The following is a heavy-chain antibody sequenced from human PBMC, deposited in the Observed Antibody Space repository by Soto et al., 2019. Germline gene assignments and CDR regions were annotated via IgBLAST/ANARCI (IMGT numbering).Heavy chain of an antibody. V-gene: IGHV3-7*05. Sequence: EVQLVESGGGLVKPGGSLRLSCAASGFPFRDYWMTWVRQAPGKGLECVANIKTDVSEKYYVDPVKGRFTISRDNAKNSLYLQMNSLRAEDTAVYYCASSMGRGGNDYWGQGTLVTVSS. CDR3: ASSMGRGGNDY. CDR1: GFPFRDYW. J-gene: IGHJ4*02. CDR2: IKTDVSEK. D-gene: IGHD3-10*01.